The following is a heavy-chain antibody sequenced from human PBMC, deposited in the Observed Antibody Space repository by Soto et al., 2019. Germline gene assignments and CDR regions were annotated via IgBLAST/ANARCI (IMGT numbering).Heavy chain of an antibody. CDR3: ARQYRNYYYYMDV. CDR1: GYSFTSYW. J-gene: IGHJ6*03. D-gene: IGHD3-16*02. Sequence: GESLKISCKGSGYSFTSYWTGWVRQMPGKGLEWMGIIYPGDSDTRYSPSFQGQVTISADKSISTAYLQWSSLKASDTAMYYCARQYRNYYYYMDVWGKGTTVTVSS. CDR2: IYPGDSDT. V-gene: IGHV5-51*01.